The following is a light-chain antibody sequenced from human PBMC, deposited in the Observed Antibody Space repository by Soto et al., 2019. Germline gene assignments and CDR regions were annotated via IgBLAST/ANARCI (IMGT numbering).Light chain of an antibody. V-gene: IGKV1-9*01. J-gene: IGKJ3*01. CDR3: QQLNSYPLFT. CDR1: QGISSY. Sequence: DIQLTQSPSFLSASVGDRVTITCRASQGISSYLAWYQQKPGKAPKLLIYAASTLQSGVPSRFSGSGSGTEFTRTNSSLQPEDFATYYCQQLNSYPLFTFGPGTKVDIK. CDR2: AAS.